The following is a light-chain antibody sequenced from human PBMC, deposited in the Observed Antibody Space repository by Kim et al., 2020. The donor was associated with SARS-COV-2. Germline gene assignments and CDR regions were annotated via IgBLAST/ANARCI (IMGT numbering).Light chain of an antibody. CDR3: AAWDDSLSGVV. Sequence: QSVLTQPPSASGTPGQRVTISCSGSSSNIGSTYVYWYQQLPGTAPKLLIYKNYQRPSGVPDRFSGSKSGTSASLAISGVRSEDEADYYCAAWDDSLSGVVFGGGTKLTVL. V-gene: IGLV1-47*01. CDR2: KNY. CDR1: SSNIGSTY. J-gene: IGLJ3*02.